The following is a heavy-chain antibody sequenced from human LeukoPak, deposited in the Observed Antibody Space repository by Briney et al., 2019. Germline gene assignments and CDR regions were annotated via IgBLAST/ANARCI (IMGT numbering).Heavy chain of an antibody. CDR1: GGSNSSSSYY. V-gene: IGHV4-39*01. CDR2: SYYSGSI. CDR3: ASVLGYCSSTSCYLPYYYYYMDV. D-gene: IGHD2-2*01. J-gene: IGHJ6*03. Sequence: KPSETLSLTCTVSGGSNSSSSYYWGWIRQPPGKVLERIGRSYYSGSIYYNPYLKSRVTISVYQSKNPVSLKLSSVTAADTAVYYCASVLGYCSSTSCYLPYYYYYMDVWGKGTTVTVSS.